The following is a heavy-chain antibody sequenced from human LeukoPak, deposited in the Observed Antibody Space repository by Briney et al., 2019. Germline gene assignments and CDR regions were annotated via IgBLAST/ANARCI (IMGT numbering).Heavy chain of an antibody. CDR3: ARGGSAWDNPFDY. CDR2: INPTSGGT. CDR1: GYTFTGYY. V-gene: IGHV1-2*02. D-gene: IGHD6-19*01. J-gene: IGHJ4*02. Sequence: ASVRVSCKASGYTFTGYYIHWVRQAPGQGLEWMGWINPTSGGTKYAQKFQGRVTMTRDTSISTAYMELSRLRADDTAVFYCARGGSAWDNPFDYWGQGTLVTVSS.